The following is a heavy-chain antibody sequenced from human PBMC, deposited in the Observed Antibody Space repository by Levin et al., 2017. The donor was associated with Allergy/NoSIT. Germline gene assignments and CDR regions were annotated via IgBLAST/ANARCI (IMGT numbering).Heavy chain of an antibody. CDR1: GFTFSSYA. CDR2: ISYGGSNK. J-gene: IGHJ4*02. Sequence: SCAASGFTFSSYAMHWVRQAPGKGLEWVAVISYGGSNKYYADSVRGRCTVSRDNSKNTLYLQMNSLRVEDTAVYYCARGYSSSADLDFWGQGTLVTVSS. V-gene: IGHV3-30-3*01. D-gene: IGHD6-6*01. CDR3: ARGYSSSADLDF.